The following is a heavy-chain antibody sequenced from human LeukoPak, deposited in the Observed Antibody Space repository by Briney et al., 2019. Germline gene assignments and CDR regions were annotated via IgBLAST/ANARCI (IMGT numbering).Heavy chain of an antibody. D-gene: IGHD2-8*01. V-gene: IGHV3-7*05. J-gene: IGHJ4*02. CDR1: GFTFSSYW. Sequence: GGSLRLLCVTSGFTFSSYWMTWVRQAPGKGLEWVANITQDGHEKNYVDSVKGRFTMSRDNPKNSVYLQMNSLRAEDTAVYYCARCDLMGASDFDYWGQGTLVTVSS. CDR2: ITQDGHEK. CDR3: ARCDLMGASDFDY.